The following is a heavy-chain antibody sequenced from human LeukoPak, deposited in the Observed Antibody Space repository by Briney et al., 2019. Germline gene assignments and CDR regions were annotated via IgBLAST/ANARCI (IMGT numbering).Heavy chain of an antibody. CDR2: IKQDGSEK. V-gene: IGHV3-7*01. D-gene: IGHD6-19*01. CDR1: GFNFSSYW. J-gene: IGHJ4*02. Sequence: PGGSLRLSCAGSGFNFSSYWMSWVRQAPGKGLEWVANIKQDGSEKYYVDSVKGRFTISRDNAKNSLYLQMNRLRAEDTAVYYCARDLTGYSSGPTGYWGQGTLVTVSS. CDR3: ARDLTGYSSGPTGY.